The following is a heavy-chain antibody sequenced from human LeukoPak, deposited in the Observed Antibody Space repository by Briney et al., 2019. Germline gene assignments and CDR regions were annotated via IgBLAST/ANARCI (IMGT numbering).Heavy chain of an antibody. V-gene: IGHV4-34*01. J-gene: IGHJ3*02. CDR2: INHSGST. CDR1: GGSFSGYY. D-gene: IGHD4-23*01. Sequence: ASETLSLTCAVYGGSFSGYYWSWIRQPPGKGLEWIGEINHSGSTNYNPSLKSRVTISVDTSKNQFSLKLSSVTPEDTAVYYCARDLGPLYIGRWSHVFDIWGQGTMVTVSS. CDR3: ARDLGPLYIGRWSHVFDI.